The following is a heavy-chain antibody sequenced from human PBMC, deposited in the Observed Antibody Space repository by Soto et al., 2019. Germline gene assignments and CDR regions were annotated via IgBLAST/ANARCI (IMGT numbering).Heavy chain of an antibody. V-gene: IGHV4-59*01. D-gene: IGHD1-20*01. Sequence: GSLRLSCAASGFTFSSYAMSWVRQAPGKGLEWIGCVHDSGSTDYNPSLKGRVTMSLHTSKSQFSLNLSSVTAADSATYYCARGTRALITSFFAYWGQGVPVTVSS. J-gene: IGHJ4*02. CDR2: VHDSGST. CDR1: GFTFSSYA. CDR3: ARGTRALITSFFAY.